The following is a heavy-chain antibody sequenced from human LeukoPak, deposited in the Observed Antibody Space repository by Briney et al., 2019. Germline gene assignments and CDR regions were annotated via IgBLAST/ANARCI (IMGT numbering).Heavy chain of an antibody. CDR3: ARGVDTAMVPSGIYYYYYGMDV. V-gene: IGHV3-21*01. D-gene: IGHD5-18*01. CDR2: ISSSSSYI. J-gene: IGHJ6*02. CDR1: GFTFSSYS. Sequence: AGGSLRLSCAASGFTFSSYSMNWVRQAPGKGLEWVSSISSSSSYIYYADSVKGRFTISRDNAKNSLYLQMNSLRAEDTAVYYCARGVDTAMVPSGIYYYYYGMDVWGQGTTVTVSS.